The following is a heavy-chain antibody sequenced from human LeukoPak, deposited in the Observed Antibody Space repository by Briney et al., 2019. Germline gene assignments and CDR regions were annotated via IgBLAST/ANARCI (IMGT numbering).Heavy chain of an antibody. D-gene: IGHD3-3*01. CDR2: ISESGSTI. J-gene: IGHJ4*02. Sequence: GGSLRLSCVGSGFTFSNYEMNWVRQAPGKGLEWVSYISESGSTIYYADSVKGRFTISRDNATNSLYLQMNSLRAEDTAVYYCARSFANWGQGTLVTVSS. CDR3: ARSFAN. CDR1: GFTFSNYE. V-gene: IGHV3-48*03.